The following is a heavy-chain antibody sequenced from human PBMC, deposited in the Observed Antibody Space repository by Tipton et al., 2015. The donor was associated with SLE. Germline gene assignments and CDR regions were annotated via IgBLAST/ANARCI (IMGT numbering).Heavy chain of an antibody. CDR1: GYIFTSYW. CDR3: ARRFSGTCFDY. CDR2: IYPGDSDT. Sequence: QLVQSGAEVKKPGESLKISCKGSGYIFTSYWIGWVRQMPGKGLEWMGIIYPGDSDTRYSPSFQGQVTISADTSINVAYLQWSSLEASDTAVYYCARRFSGTCFDYWGQGTLVTVSS. V-gene: IGHV5-51*03. D-gene: IGHD1-26*01. J-gene: IGHJ4*02.